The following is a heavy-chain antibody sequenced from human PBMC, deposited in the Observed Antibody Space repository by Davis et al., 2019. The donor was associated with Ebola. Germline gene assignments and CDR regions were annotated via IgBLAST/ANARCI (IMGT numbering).Heavy chain of an antibody. CDR3: AKDTANIWFDI. D-gene: IGHD2-21*02. Sequence: GESLKISCAPSAFVISRFDMSWVRQAPGRGLEWVSSITSTSGNTYYADSVKGRFTISRDNSRNTLYLQMNGLRVEDTAIYYCAKDTANIWFDIWGQGTMVTVSS. V-gene: IGHV3-23*01. CDR1: AFVISRFD. J-gene: IGHJ3*02. CDR2: ITSTSGNT.